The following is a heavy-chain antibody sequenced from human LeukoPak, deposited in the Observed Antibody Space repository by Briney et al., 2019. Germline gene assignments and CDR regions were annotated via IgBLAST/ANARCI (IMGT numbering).Heavy chain of an antibody. CDR3: AATRGAMVRSRLDY. J-gene: IGHJ4*02. Sequence: PGGSLRLSCAASGFTFSSYAMSWVRQAPGKGLEWVAFIRYDGSNKYYADSVKGRFTISRDNSKNTLYLQMNSLRAEDTAVYYCAATRGAMVRSRLDYWGQGTLVTVSS. V-gene: IGHV3-30*02. CDR2: IRYDGSNK. CDR1: GFTFSSYA. D-gene: IGHD5-18*01.